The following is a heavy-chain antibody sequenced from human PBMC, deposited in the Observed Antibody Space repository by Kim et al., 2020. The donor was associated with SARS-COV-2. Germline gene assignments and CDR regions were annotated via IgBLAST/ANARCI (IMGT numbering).Heavy chain of an antibody. D-gene: IGHD6-13*01. CDR1: GYTFTSYA. CDR3: ARGTDWYSSSWLRYYYYGMDV. CDR2: INAGNGNT. J-gene: IGHJ6*02. Sequence: ASVKVSCKASGYTFTSYAMHWVRQAPGQRLEWMGWINAGNGNTKYSQKFQGRVTITRDTSASTAYMELSSLRSEDTAVYYCARGTDWYSSSWLRYYYYGMDVWGQGTTVTVSS. V-gene: IGHV1-3*01.